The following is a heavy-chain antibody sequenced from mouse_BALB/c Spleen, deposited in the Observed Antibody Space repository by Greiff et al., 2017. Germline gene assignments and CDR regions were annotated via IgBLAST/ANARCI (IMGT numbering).Heavy chain of an antibody. V-gene: IGHV1-47*01. CDR3: ARRDGRYRDY. J-gene: IGHJ4*01. CDR1: GYTFTTYP. CDR2: FHPDNDDT. Sequence: VQVMESGAELVKPGASLKLSCEASGYTFTTYPIEWMRQSHGKSLEWIGNFHPDNDDTKYKEKFKGKAKLTVEKSSSTVYLELSRLTSQDSAVYYGARRDGRYRDYGGQGTPAPVPS. D-gene: IGHD1-1*02.